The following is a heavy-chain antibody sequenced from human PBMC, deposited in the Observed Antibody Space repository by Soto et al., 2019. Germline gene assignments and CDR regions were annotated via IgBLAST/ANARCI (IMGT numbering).Heavy chain of an antibody. J-gene: IGHJ4*02. Sequence: GGSLRLSCAASGFTFSSYGMHWVRQAPGKGLEWVAVIWYDGSNKYYADSVKGRFTISRDNSKNTLYLQMNSLRAEDTAVYYCARVSDGNWGSNYFDYWGQGTLVTVSS. CDR2: IWYDGSNK. CDR3: ARVSDGNWGSNYFDY. CDR1: GFTFSSYG. V-gene: IGHV3-33*01. D-gene: IGHD7-27*01.